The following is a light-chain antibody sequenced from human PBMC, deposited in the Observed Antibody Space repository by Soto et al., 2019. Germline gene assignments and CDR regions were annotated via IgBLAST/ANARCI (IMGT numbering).Light chain of an antibody. J-gene: IGLJ2*01. V-gene: IGLV1-40*01. CDR3: QSYDSSLSGVV. Sequence: QSLLTQPPSVSGAPGQRVTISCTGSSSNIGAGYDVHWYQQLPGTAPKLLIYGNSNRPSGVPDQFSGSKSGTSASLAITGLQAEDEADYYCQSYDSSLSGVVFGGGTKLTVL. CDR1: SSNIGAGYD. CDR2: GNS.